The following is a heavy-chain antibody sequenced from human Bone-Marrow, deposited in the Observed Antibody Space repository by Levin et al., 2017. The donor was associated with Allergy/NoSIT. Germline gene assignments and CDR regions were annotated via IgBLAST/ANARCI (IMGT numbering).Heavy chain of an antibody. CDR1: GFTFSSYG. J-gene: IGHJ4*02. CDR2: ISYDGSNK. Sequence: PGESLKISCAASGFTFSSYGMHWVRQAPGKGLEWVAVISYDGSNKYYADSVKGRFTISRDNSKNTLYLQMNSLRAEDTAVYYCAKIWWQRGPFDYWGQGTLVTVSS. V-gene: IGHV3-30*18. D-gene: IGHD5-12*01. CDR3: AKIWWQRGPFDY.